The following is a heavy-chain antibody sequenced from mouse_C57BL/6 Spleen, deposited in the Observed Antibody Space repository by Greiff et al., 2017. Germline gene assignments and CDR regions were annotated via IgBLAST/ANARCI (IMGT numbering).Heavy chain of an antibody. CDR2: IYPGDGDT. J-gene: IGHJ1*03. CDR1: GYAFSSSW. CDR3: ALLRYFDV. V-gene: IGHV1-82*01. Sequence: QVQLKESGPELVKHGASVKISCKASGYAFSSSWMNWVKQRPGKGLEWIGRIYPGDGDTNYNGKFKGKATLTADKSSSTAYMQLSSLTSEDSAVYFCALLRYFDVWGTGTTVTVSS. D-gene: IGHD2-3*01.